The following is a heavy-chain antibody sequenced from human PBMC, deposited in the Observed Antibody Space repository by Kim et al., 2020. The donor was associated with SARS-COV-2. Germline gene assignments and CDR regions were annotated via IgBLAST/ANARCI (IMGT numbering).Heavy chain of an antibody. Sequence: SVKVSCKASGGTFSSYAISWVRQAPGQGLEWMGGIIPIFGTANYAQKFQGRVTITADESTSTAYMELSSLRSEDTAVYYCARGGGNVVGYYYGMDVWGQGTTVTVSS. CDR3: ARGGGNVVGYYYGMDV. V-gene: IGHV1-69*13. CDR1: GGTFSSYA. J-gene: IGHJ6*02. CDR2: IIPIFGTA. D-gene: IGHD2-15*01.